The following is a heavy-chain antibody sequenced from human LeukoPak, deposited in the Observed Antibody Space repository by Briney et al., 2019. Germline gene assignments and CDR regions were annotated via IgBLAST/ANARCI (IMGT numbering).Heavy chain of an antibody. CDR2: INPNSGGT. J-gene: IGHJ4*02. Sequence: ASVKVSRKASGYTFTGYYMHWVRQAPGQGLEWMGWINPNSGGTNYAQKFQGRVTMTRDTSISTAYMELSRLRSDDTAVYYCARVDYDYVWGRNRYFDYWGQGTLVTVSS. CDR3: ARVDYDYVWGRNRYFDY. D-gene: IGHD3-16*01. V-gene: IGHV1-2*02. CDR1: GYTFTGYY.